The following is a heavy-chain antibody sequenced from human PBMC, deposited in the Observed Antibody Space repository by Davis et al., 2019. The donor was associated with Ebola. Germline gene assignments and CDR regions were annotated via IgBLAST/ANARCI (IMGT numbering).Heavy chain of an antibody. Sequence: KVSCKASGYTFTSYWIGWVRQMPGKGLEWMGIIYPGDSDTRYSPSFQGQVTISADKSISTAYLQWSSLKASDTAMYYCARGDTAMVSYYYYGMDVWGQGTTVTVSS. CDR3: ARGDTAMVSYYYYGMDV. J-gene: IGHJ6*02. V-gene: IGHV5-51*01. D-gene: IGHD5-18*01. CDR1: GYTFTSYW. CDR2: IYPGDSDT.